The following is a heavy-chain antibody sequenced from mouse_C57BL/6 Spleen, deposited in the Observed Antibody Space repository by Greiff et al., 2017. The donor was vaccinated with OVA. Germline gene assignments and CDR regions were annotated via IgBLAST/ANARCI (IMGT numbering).Heavy chain of an antibody. CDR2: ISSGSSTI. Sequence: EVKVVESGGGLVKPGGSLKLSCAASGFTFSDYGMHWVRQAPEKGLEWVAYISSGSSTIYYADTVKGRFTISRDNAKNTLFLQMTSLRSEDTAMYYCARRRGRDWYFDVWGTGTTVTVSS. CDR3: ARRRGRDWYFDV. J-gene: IGHJ1*03. CDR1: GFTFSDYG. V-gene: IGHV5-17*01. D-gene: IGHD3-3*01.